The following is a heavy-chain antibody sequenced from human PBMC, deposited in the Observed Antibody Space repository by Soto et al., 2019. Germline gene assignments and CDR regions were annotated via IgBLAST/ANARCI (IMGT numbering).Heavy chain of an antibody. CDR3: SRDPVERNGYNHFHS. J-gene: IGHJ4*02. Sequence: QVQLVESGGGLVQPGRSLRLSCEASGFTFSRYAIHGVRQAPGKGLEWVSIISYYGNTQYYVDSVKGRFTIYRDNYKSTVSLQLNSLRSDDTAMYYCSRDPVERNGYNHFHSWGQGTLFTFSS. V-gene: IGHV3-30-3*01. D-gene: IGHD5-12*01. CDR2: ISYYGNTQ. CDR1: GFTFSRYA.